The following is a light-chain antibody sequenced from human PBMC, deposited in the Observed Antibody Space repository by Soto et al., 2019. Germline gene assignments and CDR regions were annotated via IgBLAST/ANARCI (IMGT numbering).Light chain of an antibody. CDR3: QQYNLYPLT. CDR2: AAS. V-gene: IGKV1D-16*01. J-gene: IGKJ4*01. CDR1: QDINSY. Sequence: DVQMTQSPSSLSASVGDRVTITCRASQDINSYLAWYQQKPGNAPKSLIYAASSLQTGVPSRFSGSESVTDFTLTINNLQPEDSATYYCQQYNLYPLTVGGGTKVEIK.